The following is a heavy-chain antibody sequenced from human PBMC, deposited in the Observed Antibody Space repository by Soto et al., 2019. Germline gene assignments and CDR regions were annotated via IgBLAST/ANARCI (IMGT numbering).Heavy chain of an antibody. V-gene: IGHV4-34*01. CDR3: ARGGYSYGYFDY. J-gene: IGHJ4*02. CDR1: GGSFSGYY. D-gene: IGHD5-18*01. Sequence: PSETLSLTCAVYGGSFSGYYWSWIRQPPGKGLEWIGEINHSGSTNYNPSLKSRVTISVDTSKNQFSLKLSSVTAADTAVYYCARGGYSYGYFDYWGQGTLVTVSS. CDR2: INHSGST.